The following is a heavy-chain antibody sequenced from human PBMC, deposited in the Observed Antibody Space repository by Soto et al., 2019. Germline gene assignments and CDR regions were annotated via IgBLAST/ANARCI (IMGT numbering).Heavy chain of an antibody. Sequence: QVQLVQSGSEVKMPGSSVKVSCKTSGGTFSRHAINWVRQAPGQGLEWMGGVIPLFGTTNYAQKFKGRVIISADESTSTAYMELSSLTSVDAAVYYCARAAIHGSSWYFWFDPWGHVTLVTVST. CDR1: GGTFSRHA. D-gene: IGHD6-13*01. CDR2: VIPLFGTT. CDR3: ARAAIHGSSWYFWFDP. J-gene: IGHJ5*02. V-gene: IGHV1-69*01.